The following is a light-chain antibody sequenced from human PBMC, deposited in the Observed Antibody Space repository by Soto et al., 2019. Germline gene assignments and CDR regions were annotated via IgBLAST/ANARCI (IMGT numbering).Light chain of an antibody. J-gene: IGLJ2*01. CDR1: SSDIGGYDY. V-gene: IGLV2-14*01. CDR2: DVN. Sequence: QSALTQPASVSGSPGQSITLSCTGTSSDIGGYDYVSWYQRHPGKAPKLIIYDVNNRPSVVSNRFSGSKSGNTASLTISGLQAEDEADYYCTSYASGSSHVVFGGGTQLTVL. CDR3: TSYASGSSHVV.